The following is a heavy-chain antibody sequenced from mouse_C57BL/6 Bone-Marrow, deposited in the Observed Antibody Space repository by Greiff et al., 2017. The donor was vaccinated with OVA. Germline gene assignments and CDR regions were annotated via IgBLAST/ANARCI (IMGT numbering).Heavy chain of an antibody. CDR1: GYTFTSYW. V-gene: IGHV1-61*01. CDR3: ASSGWLLPTFAY. D-gene: IGHD2-3*01. Sequence: QVQLKQPGAELVRPGSSVKLSCKASGYTFTSYWMDWVKQRPGQGLEWIGNIYPSDSETHYNQKFKDKATLTVDKSSSTAYMQLSSLTSEDSAVYYCASSGWLLPTFAYWGQGTLVTVSA. J-gene: IGHJ3*01. CDR2: IYPSDSET.